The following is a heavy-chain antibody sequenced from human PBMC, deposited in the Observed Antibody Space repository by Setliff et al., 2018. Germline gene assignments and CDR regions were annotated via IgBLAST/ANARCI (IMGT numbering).Heavy chain of an antibody. D-gene: IGHD2-21*01. J-gene: IGHJ4*02. CDR3: ARGYCDGIGCPAPLYYFDS. V-gene: IGHV1-3*03. CDR1: GYTFTGYY. Sequence: ASVKVSCKASGYTFTGYYMHWVRQAPGQGLEWMGWIIPDNGKTEYSEEFEDRVTFTTDTSATTAYMDLRSLRSDDMAVYYCARGYCDGIGCPAPLYYFDSWGQGTLVTVSS. CDR2: IIPDNGKT.